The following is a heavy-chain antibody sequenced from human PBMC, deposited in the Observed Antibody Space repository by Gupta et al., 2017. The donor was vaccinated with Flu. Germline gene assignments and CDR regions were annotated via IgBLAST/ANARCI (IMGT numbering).Heavy chain of an antibody. CDR3: AVDPNADYVGGFDM. Sequence: EVQLLLFGGGLVQSGGSLSLSCAASGLIFYKYAISWVRQAPGKGPDWVSGFSARGDRTYYADSVKGRFTISRDSSKGFLYLQMNSLRAEDTALYYCAVDPNADYVGGFDMWGLWTMVTVSS. CDR2: FSARGDRT. J-gene: IGHJ3*02. V-gene: IGHV3-23*01. D-gene: IGHD4-17*01. CDR1: GLIFYKYA.